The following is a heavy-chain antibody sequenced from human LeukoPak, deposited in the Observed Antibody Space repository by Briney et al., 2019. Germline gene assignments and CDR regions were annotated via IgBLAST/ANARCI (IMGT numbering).Heavy chain of an antibody. D-gene: IGHD2-2*01. J-gene: IGHJ6*04. V-gene: IGHV1-69*01. CDR2: IIPIFGTA. CDR1: GGTFSSYA. Sequence: ASVKVSCKASGGTFSSYAISWVRQAPGQGLEWMGGIIPIFGTANYAQKFQGRVTITADESTSTAYMELGSLRSEDTAVYYCARVGVVYCSSTSCPKAPTNYYYYGMDVWGKGTTVTVSS. CDR3: ARVGVVYCSSTSCPKAPTNYYYYGMDV.